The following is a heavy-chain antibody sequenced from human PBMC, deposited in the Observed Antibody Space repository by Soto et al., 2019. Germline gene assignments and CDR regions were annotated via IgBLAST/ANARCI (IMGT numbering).Heavy chain of an antibody. CDR1: GFTFTSSA. Sequence: GAPGKVCSEASGFTFTSSAVQWAGQARGQRLEWIEWIVVGSGSTNYAQKVQERVTITRDMSTSTAYMELSSLRCEARGVYYGAKGRIAGRSADWGQGTLVTVSS. CDR2: IVVGSGST. D-gene: IGHD6-13*01. J-gene: IGHJ4*02. V-gene: IGHV1-58*01. CDR3: AKGRIAGRSAD.